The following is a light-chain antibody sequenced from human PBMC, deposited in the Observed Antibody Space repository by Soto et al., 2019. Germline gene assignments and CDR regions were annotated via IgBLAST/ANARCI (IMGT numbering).Light chain of an antibody. Sequence: QSVLTQSPPVSGAPGQRVTISCTGSSSNIGAGYDVHWYQQFPGTAPKLLIYANTNRPSGVPGRFSGSKSGTSASLAITGLQPEDEADYYCQSYDSSLKNSVFGGGTKLTVL. CDR3: QSYDSSLKNSV. J-gene: IGLJ3*02. V-gene: IGLV1-40*01. CDR2: ANT. CDR1: SSNIGAGYD.